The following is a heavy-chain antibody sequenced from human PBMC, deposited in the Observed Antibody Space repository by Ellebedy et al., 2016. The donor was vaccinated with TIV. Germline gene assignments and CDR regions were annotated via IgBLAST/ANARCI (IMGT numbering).Heavy chain of an antibody. CDR1: GYTFTSYG. D-gene: IGHD1-26*01. Sequence: AASVKVSCKASGYTFTSYGISWVRQAPGQGLEWMGWISAYNGNTNYAQKLQGRVTMTTDTFTSTAYMELRSLRSDDTAVYYCARDASTTPYLGYYYYGMDVWGQGTTVTVSS. V-gene: IGHV1-18*01. J-gene: IGHJ6*02. CDR2: ISAYNGNT. CDR3: ARDASTTPYLGYYYYGMDV.